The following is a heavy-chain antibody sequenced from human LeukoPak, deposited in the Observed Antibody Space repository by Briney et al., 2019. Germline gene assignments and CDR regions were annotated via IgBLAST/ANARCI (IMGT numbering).Heavy chain of an antibody. CDR2: INHSGST. CDR1: GGSFSGYY. D-gene: IGHD5-24*01. V-gene: IGHV4-34*01. Sequence: PSETLSLTCAVYGGSFSGYYWSWIRQPPGKGLEWIGEINHSGSTNYNPSLKSRVTISVDTSKNQFSLKLSPVTAADTAVYYCARVRGIATFDPWGQGTLVTVSS. J-gene: IGHJ5*02. CDR3: ARVRGIATFDP.